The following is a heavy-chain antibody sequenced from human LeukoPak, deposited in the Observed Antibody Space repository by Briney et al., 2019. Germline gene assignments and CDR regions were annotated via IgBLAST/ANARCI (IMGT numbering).Heavy chain of an antibody. CDR1: GGSISSYY. V-gene: IGHV4-59*12. CDR3: ARVRAGSYYVDY. D-gene: IGHD1-26*01. Sequence: SETLSLTCTVSGGSISSYYWSWIRQPPGKGLEWIGYIYYSGSTYYNPSLKSRVTISVDTSKNQFSLKLSSVTAADTAVYYCARVRAGSYYVDYWGQGTLVTVSS. CDR2: IYYSGST. J-gene: IGHJ4*02.